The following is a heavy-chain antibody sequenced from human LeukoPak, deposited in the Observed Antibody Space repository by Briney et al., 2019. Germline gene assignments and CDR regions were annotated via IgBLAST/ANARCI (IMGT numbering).Heavy chain of an antibody. J-gene: IGHJ4*02. V-gene: IGHV3-23*01. CDR1: GFTFSDNY. CDR3: AKDGWTLWLLIF. CDR2: ISGSGGST. Sequence: GGSLRLSCAASGFTFSDNYMSWIRQAPGKGLEWVSAISGSGGSTYYADSVKGRFTISRDNSKNTLYLQMNSLRAEDTAVYCCAKDGWTLWLLIFWGQGTLVTVSS. D-gene: IGHD3-9*01.